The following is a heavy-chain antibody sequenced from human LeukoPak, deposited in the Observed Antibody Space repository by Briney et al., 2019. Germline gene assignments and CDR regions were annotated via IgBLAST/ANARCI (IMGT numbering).Heavy chain of an antibody. D-gene: IGHD3-3*01. CDR1: GGSISSSSYY. CDR3: ARDRSRYYDFWSGQPDI. V-gene: IGHV4-39*07. CDR2: IYYSGST. Sequence: PSETLSLTCTVSGGSISSSSYYWGWIRQPPGTGREWIGSIYYSGSTYYNPSLKSRVTISVDTSKNQFSLKLSSVTAADTAVYYCARDRSRYYDFWSGQPDIWGQGTMVTVSS. J-gene: IGHJ3*02.